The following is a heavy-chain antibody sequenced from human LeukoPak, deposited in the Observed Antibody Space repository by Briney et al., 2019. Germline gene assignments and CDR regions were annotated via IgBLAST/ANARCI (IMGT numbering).Heavy chain of an antibody. CDR2: ISSSASII. V-gene: IGHV3-48*03. CDR3: ARGPMVRGVFIRRSKSGFFDY. J-gene: IGHJ4*02. Sequence: GGSLRLSCAASGFTVSSYEMNWVRQAPGKGLEWVSYISSSASIIYYADSVKGRFTVSRGNAKNSLYLQMNSLRAEDTAIYYCARGPMVRGVFIRRSKSGFFDYWGQGTLVTVSS. D-gene: IGHD3-10*01. CDR1: GFTVSSYE.